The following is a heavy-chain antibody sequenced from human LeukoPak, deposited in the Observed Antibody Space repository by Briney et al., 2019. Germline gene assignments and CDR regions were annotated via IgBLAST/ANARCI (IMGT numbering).Heavy chain of an antibody. D-gene: IGHD3-9*01. CDR1: GFTFSNYA. Sequence: GGSLRLSCAASGFTFSNYAMSWVRQAPGKGLGWVSVISGSGGSTYYADSVKGRFTISRDNSKNTLYLQMNSLRAEDTAVYYCAKLGILTGHYYFDYWGQGTLLTVSS. CDR3: AKLGILTGHYYFDY. J-gene: IGHJ4*02. V-gene: IGHV3-23*01. CDR2: ISGSGGST.